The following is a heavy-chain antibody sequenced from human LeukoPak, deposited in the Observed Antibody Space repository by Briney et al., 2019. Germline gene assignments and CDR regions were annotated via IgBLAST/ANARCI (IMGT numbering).Heavy chain of an antibody. Sequence: SETLSLTCTVSGGSISSYYWSWIRQPPGKGLEWIGYIYYSGSTNYNPSLKSRVTISVDTPKNQFSLKLTSVTAADTAVYYCARDMGSVAGHDYWGQGTLVTVSS. CDR3: ARDMGSVAGHDY. V-gene: IGHV4-59*01. CDR2: IYYSGST. J-gene: IGHJ4*02. D-gene: IGHD6-13*01. CDR1: GGSISSYY.